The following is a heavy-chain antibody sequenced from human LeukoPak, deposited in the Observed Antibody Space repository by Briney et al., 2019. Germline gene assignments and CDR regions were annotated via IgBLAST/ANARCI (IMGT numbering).Heavy chain of an antibody. CDR1: GYTVTGYY. D-gene: IGHD4-23*01. CDR2: INPNSGGT. CDR3: ATPTVGTSRFDGFDI. V-gene: IGHV1-2*02. J-gene: IGHJ3*02. Sequence: ASVKVSCKASGYTVTGYYMHWVRQAPGLGLEWMGWINPNSGGTNYAQRFQGRVTMTRDTSISTAYMELSRLRSDDTAVYYCATPTVGTSRFDGFDIWGQGTMVTVSP.